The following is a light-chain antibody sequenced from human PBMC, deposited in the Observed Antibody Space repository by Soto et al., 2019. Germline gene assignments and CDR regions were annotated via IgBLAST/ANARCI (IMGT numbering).Light chain of an antibody. CDR2: AAS. CDR3: LQNNSYPRT. Sequence: DIQMTQSPSSLSASVGDRVTITCRASQSISSYLNWYQQKPGKAPKRLIYAASSLLSGVPSRFSGSGSETEFTLTISSLQPEDFATYYCLQNNSYPRTFGQGTKVDIK. V-gene: IGKV1-17*01. J-gene: IGKJ1*01. CDR1: QSISSY.